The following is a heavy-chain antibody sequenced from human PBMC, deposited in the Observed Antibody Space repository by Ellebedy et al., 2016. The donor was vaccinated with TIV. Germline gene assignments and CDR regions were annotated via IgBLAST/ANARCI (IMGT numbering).Heavy chain of an antibody. J-gene: IGHJ3*02. D-gene: IGHD3-22*01. CDR3: ARGKIHYDTSGWDAFDI. V-gene: IGHV1-69*13. CDR1: GGTFNSYA. Sequence: AASVKVSCKASGGTFNSYAIRWVRQAPGQGLEWMGGIIPIFGTPKYARMFQGRVTITADESTTTAYMELSSLRSEDTAVYYCARGKIHYDTSGWDAFDIWGQGTMVTVSS. CDR2: IIPIFGTP.